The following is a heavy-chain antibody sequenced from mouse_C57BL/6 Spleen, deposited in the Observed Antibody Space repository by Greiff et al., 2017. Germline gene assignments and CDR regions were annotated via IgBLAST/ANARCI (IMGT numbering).Heavy chain of an antibody. V-gene: IGHV1-82*01. Sequence: VKLVESGPELVKPGASVKISCKASGYAFSSSWMNWVKQRPGKGLEWIGRIYPGDGDTNYNGKFKGKATLTADKSSSTAYMQLSSLTSEDSAVYFCAGTYYSNSWFAYWGQGTLVTVSA. D-gene: IGHD2-5*01. CDR3: AGTYYSNSWFAY. CDR2: IYPGDGDT. J-gene: IGHJ3*01. CDR1: GYAFSSSW.